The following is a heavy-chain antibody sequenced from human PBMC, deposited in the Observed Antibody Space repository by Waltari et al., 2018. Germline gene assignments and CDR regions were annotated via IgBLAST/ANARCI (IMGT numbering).Heavy chain of an antibody. CDR1: GGSISSYY. V-gene: IGHV4-59*01. CDR3: ARDGRSGSYFDAFDI. J-gene: IGHJ3*02. CDR2: IYYSGST. Sequence: QVQLQESGPGLVKPSETLSLTCTVSGGSISSYYWSWIRPPPGKGLEWIGYIYYSGSTNYNPSLKSRVTISVDTSKNQFSLKLSSVTAADTAVYYCARDGRSGSYFDAFDIWGQGTMVTVSS. D-gene: IGHD1-26*01.